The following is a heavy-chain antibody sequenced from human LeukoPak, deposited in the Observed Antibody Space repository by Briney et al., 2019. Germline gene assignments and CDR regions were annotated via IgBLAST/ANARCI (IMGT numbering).Heavy chain of an antibody. D-gene: IGHD6-13*01. CDR1: GGSISSGSYY. Sequence: SETLSLTCTVSGGSISSGSYYWSWIRQPAGKGLEWIGRIYTSGSTNYNPSLKSRVTMSVDTSKNQFSLKLSSVTAADTAVYYCARANSSSWFDYYYYYMDVWGKGTTVTVSS. V-gene: IGHV4-61*02. CDR2: IYTSGST. CDR3: ARANSSSWFDYYYYYMDV. J-gene: IGHJ6*03.